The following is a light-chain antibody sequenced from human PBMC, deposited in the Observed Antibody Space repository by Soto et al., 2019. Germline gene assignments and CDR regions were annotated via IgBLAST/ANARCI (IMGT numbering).Light chain of an antibody. V-gene: IGKV3-20*01. CDR3: QQYGSSPPYT. CDR2: GAS. Sequence: EIGLTQSPSTLSFSPGERATLSCRASPKVRSNHLAWYQQKPGQAPRLLIYGASSRATGIPDRFSGSGSGTDFTLTISRLEPEDFAVYYCQQYGSSPPYTFGQGTKLEIK. CDR1: PKVRSNH. J-gene: IGKJ2*01.